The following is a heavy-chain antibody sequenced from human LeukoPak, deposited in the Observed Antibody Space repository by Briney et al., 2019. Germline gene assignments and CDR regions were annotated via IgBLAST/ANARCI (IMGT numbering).Heavy chain of an antibody. CDR1: GFTFSKYA. J-gene: IGHJ4*02. D-gene: IGHD5-18*01. CDR3: ARGPNSYGYAYFDY. Sequence: GGSLRLSCAASGFTFSKYAMHWVRQAPGNGLQYVAVISGNGGSTYYAKSVKGRFTISRDNSKNTLCLQMGSLGPEDMAVYYCARGPNSYGYAYFDYWGQGILVTVSS. CDR2: ISGNGGST. V-gene: IGHV3-64*01.